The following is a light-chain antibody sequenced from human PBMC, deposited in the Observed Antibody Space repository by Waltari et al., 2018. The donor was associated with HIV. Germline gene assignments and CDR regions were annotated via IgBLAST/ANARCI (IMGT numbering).Light chain of an antibody. CDR1: SSAIGAYDP. CDR3: SSYGDNIRVL. J-gene: IGLJ2*01. Sequence: QSALTQPPSASGSLGQSVTISCTGSSSAIGAYDPVSWFQQHPNNAPKLLLYEVSKRPSGVPDRLSGSRSGETAFLSVSGLQPDDTAAYFRSSYGDNIRVLFGGGTNLTVL. CDR2: EVS. V-gene: IGLV2-8*01.